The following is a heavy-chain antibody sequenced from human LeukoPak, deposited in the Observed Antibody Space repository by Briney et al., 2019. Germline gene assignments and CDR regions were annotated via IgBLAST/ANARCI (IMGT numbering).Heavy chain of an antibody. V-gene: IGHV3-11*06. J-gene: IGHJ5*02. CDR1: GFTFSDYF. CDR2: ISSSSSDT. D-gene: IGHD2-2*01. CDR3: ARGIHKTHCTRASCYVNWFDP. Sequence: AGGSLRLSCAASGFTFSDYFMAWIRQAPGKGLEWVSHISSSSSDTNYADSVKGRFTISRDNAKRSLSLQMSSLRAEDTAVYYCARGIHKTHCTRASCYVNWFDPWGQGTLVTVSS.